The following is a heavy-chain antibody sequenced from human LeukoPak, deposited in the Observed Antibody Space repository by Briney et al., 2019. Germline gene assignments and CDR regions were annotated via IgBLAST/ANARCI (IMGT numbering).Heavy chain of an antibody. D-gene: IGHD2-2*01. V-gene: IGHV3-23*01. CDR3: AKLRQIVVVPAATLFDY. CDR1: GLTFSSYA. Sequence: PGGSLRLSCAASGLTFSSYAMSWVRQAPGKGLEWVSAISGSGGSTYYADSVKGRFTISRDNSKNTLYLQMNSLSAEDTAVYYCAKLRQIVVVPAATLFDYWGQGTLVTVSS. CDR2: ISGSGGST. J-gene: IGHJ4*02.